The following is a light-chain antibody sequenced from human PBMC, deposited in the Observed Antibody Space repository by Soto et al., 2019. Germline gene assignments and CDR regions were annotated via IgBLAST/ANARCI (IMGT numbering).Light chain of an antibody. CDR2: DVS. J-gene: IGLJ1*01. Sequence: QSVLTQPGSVSGSPGQSVTISCTGTSSDVGGYNYVSWYQQHPGKAPKFMIYDVSKRPSGVPDRFSGSKSGNTASLTISGLQAEDEADYYCCSHAGSYTRVFGTGTKVTVL. CDR3: CSHAGSYTRV. CDR1: SSDVGGYNY. V-gene: IGLV2-11*01.